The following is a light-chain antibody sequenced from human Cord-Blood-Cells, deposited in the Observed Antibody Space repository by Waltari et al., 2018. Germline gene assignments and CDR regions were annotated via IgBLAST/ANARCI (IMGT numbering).Light chain of an antibody. Sequence: QSALTQPASVSGSPGQSITISCTGTSSDVGGYNYVSWYQQHPGKAPKLMFYDVSNRPPAVSNRFSGSKSGNTASLTISGLQAEDEADYYCSSYTSSSTVVFGGGTKLTVL. CDR1: SSDVGGYNY. CDR2: DVS. CDR3: SSYTSSSTVV. V-gene: IGLV2-14*01. J-gene: IGLJ2*01.